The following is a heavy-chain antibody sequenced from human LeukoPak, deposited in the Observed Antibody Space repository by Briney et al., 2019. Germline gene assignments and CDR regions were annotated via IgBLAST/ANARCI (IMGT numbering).Heavy chain of an antibody. Sequence: GASVKVSCKASGGTFSSYAISWVRQAPGQGLEWMGGIIPIFGTANYAQKFQGRVTITADKSTSTAYMELSSLRSEDTAVYYCARDSRPIAAAAQDAFDIWGQGTMVTVSS. CDR3: ARDSRPIAAAAQDAFDI. CDR1: GGTFSSYA. J-gene: IGHJ3*02. D-gene: IGHD6-13*01. V-gene: IGHV1-69*06. CDR2: IIPIFGTA.